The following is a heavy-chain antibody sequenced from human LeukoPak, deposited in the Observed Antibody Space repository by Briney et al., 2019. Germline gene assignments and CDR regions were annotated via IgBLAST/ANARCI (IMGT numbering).Heavy chain of an antibody. J-gene: IGHJ4*02. CDR1: GGSISSNNYY. D-gene: IGHD6-6*01. Sequence: SETLSLTCNVSGGSISSNNYYWAWIRQPPGKGLEWIGSLYYSGNTYYNPSLKSRVTISVDTSKSQFSLKLTSVTAADTAVYSCARQKSILPRTDHFDYWGQGTLVTVSS. CDR3: ARQKSILPRTDHFDY. CDR2: LYYSGNT. V-gene: IGHV4-39*01.